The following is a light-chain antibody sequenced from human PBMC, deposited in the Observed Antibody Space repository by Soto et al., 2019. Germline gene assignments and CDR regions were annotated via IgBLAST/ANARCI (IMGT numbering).Light chain of an antibody. V-gene: IGKV3-11*01. J-gene: IGKJ5*01. CDR2: DVS. CDR1: QSVRTY. Sequence: EVVLTQSPATLSLSPGERATLSCRASQSVRTYLAWYQQKPGQAPRLLIHDVSDRATGIPARFSGSGSGTDFTLTISSLEPEDFAVYYCQQRSNWPTITFGQGTRLEN. CDR3: QQRSNWPTIT.